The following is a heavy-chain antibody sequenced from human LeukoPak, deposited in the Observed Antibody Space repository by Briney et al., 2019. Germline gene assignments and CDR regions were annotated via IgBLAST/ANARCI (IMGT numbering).Heavy chain of an antibody. V-gene: IGHV3-23*01. D-gene: IGHD2-15*01. J-gene: IGHJ4*02. CDR3: AKQLGYCSDGSCYFPF. CDR2: MSNNGGYT. Sequence: PGGSLRLSCAASGFIFSSSAMSWVRQAPGKGLEWVSVMSNNGGYTYYADSVQGRFTISRDNSKSTLCLQMNSLRAEDTAVYYCAKQLGYCSDGSCYFPFWGQGTLVTVSS. CDR1: GFIFSSSA.